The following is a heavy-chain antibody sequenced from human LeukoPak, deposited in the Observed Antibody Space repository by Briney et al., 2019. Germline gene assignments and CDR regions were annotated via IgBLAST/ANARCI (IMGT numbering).Heavy chain of an antibody. Sequence: PGGSLRLSCAASGFTFSRYWMHWVRQVPGKGPVWVSRIDSDVSSAGYADFVQGRFTISRDNAENTLYLQMNSLRAEDTAVYYCARDLNSTGQRMDVWGKGTTVTVSS. J-gene: IGHJ6*03. CDR2: IDSDVSSA. V-gene: IGHV3-74*01. D-gene: IGHD2-8*02. CDR1: GFTFSRYW. CDR3: ARDLNSTGQRMDV.